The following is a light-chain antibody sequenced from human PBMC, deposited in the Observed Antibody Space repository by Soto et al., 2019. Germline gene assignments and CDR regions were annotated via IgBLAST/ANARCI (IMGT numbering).Light chain of an antibody. CDR2: DAS. CDR1: QRGSSY. Sequence: EIVLTQSPATLSLSPGERATLSCRASQRGSSYLAWYQQKPGQAPRLLIYDASNRATGIPARFSGSGSVTDFTLTISSLEPEDFAVYYCQQRSNWPPWTFGQGTKVEI. V-gene: IGKV3-11*01. J-gene: IGKJ1*01. CDR3: QQRSNWPPWT.